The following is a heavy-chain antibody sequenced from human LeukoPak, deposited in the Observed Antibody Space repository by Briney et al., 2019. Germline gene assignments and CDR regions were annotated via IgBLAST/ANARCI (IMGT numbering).Heavy chain of an antibody. CDR3: ARDSIAVAADLDY. CDR2: ISTTGSTI. J-gene: IGHJ4*02. CDR1: GFIFSNYN. Sequence: PGGSLRLSCAASGFIFSNYNMNWVRQAPGEGLEWVSYISTTGSTIYYADSVKGRFTISRDNAKNSLYLQMNSLRAEDSAVYYCARDSIAVAADLDYWGQGTLVTVSS. V-gene: IGHV3-48*01. D-gene: IGHD6-19*01.